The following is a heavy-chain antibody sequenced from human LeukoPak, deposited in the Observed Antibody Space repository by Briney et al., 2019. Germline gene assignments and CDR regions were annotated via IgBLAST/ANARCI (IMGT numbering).Heavy chain of an antibody. CDR3: AKDHGSSPDYFDY. D-gene: IGHD6-6*01. J-gene: IGHJ4*02. Sequence: GGSLRLSCAASVFTFSSYAMSWVRQAPGKGLEWVSAISGSGGNTYNADSVRGRFTISRDNSKNTLYLQMSSLGADDTAVYYCAKDHGSSPDYFDYWGQGTLVTVSS. CDR1: VFTFSSYA. CDR2: ISGSGGNT. V-gene: IGHV3-23*01.